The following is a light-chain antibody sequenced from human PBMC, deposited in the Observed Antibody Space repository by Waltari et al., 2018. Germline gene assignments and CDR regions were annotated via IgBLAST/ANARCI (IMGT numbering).Light chain of an antibody. Sequence: QSVLTQPPSASGTPGQSIIISCSGRRSTIGDHPVTWYQQVPGTAPKLLIYGTRERPSGVSNRLSGSKSGTSASLAISALQPEDEADYYCAAWDDSLNGPVFGTGTKVTVL. CDR1: RSTIGDHP. V-gene: IGLV1-44*01. J-gene: IGLJ1*01. CDR3: AAWDDSLNGPV. CDR2: GTR.